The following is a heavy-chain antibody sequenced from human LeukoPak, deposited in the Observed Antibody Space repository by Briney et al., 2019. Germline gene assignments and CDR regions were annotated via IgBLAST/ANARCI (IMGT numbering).Heavy chain of an antibody. V-gene: IGHV3-48*03. CDR2: ISSSGSTI. CDR3: ARDTYYYGSGKTPTGV. D-gene: IGHD3-22*01. J-gene: IGHJ6*04. CDR1: GFTFSSYE. Sequence: PGGSLRLSCAASGFTFSSYEMNWVRQAPGKGLEWVSYISSSGSTIYYADSVKGRFTISRDNAKNSLYLQMNSLRAEDTAVYYCARDTYYYGSGKTPTGVWGKGTTVTVSS.